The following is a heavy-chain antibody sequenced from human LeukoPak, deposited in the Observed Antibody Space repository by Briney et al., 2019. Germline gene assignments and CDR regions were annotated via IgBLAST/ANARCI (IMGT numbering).Heavy chain of an antibody. Sequence: GGSLRLSCVASGFTFSYPWMSWVRQAPGKGLEWVAVIWYDGSNKYYADSVKGRFTISRDNSKNTLYLQMNSLRAEDTAVYYCARFRGVAGTSPFDYWGQGTLVTVSS. D-gene: IGHD6-19*01. V-gene: IGHV3-33*08. J-gene: IGHJ4*02. CDR1: GFTFSYPW. CDR3: ARFRGVAGTSPFDY. CDR2: IWYDGSNK.